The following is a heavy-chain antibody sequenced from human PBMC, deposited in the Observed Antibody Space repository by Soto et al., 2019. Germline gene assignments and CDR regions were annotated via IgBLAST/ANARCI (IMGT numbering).Heavy chain of an antibody. CDR2: IYYSGST. Sequence: QVQLQESGPGLVKPSQTLSLTCTVSGGSISSGGYYWSWIRQHPGKGLEWIGYIYYSGSTYYNPSLKXRXTXSXNTSKNPFSLKLSSVTAADTAVYYCARVGGLNWFDPWGQGTLVTVSS. CDR3: ARVGGLNWFDP. D-gene: IGHD3-16*01. CDR1: GGSISSGGYY. V-gene: IGHV4-31*03. J-gene: IGHJ5*02.